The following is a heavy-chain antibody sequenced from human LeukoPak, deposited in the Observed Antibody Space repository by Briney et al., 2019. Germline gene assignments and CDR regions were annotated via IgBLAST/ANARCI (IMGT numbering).Heavy chain of an antibody. V-gene: IGHV4-34*01. CDR1: GGSFSGYY. D-gene: IGHD2-2*01. J-gene: IGHJ3*02. CDR3: ARQSCSSTSCPHRNVFDI. Sequence: SETLSLTCAVYGGSFSGYYWSWIRQPPGKGLEWIGEINHSGSTNYNPSLKSRVTISVDTSKNQFSLKLSSVTAADTAVYHCARQSCSSTSCPHRNVFDIWGQGTMVTVSS. CDR2: INHSGST.